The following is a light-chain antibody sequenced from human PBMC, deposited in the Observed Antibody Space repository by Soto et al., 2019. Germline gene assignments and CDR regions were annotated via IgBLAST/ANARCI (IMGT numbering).Light chain of an antibody. J-gene: IGLJ2*01. CDR1: SSDVGGYNY. CDR2: EVS. CDR3: NSYTSRATGV. Sequence: SVLTQPASVSGSPGQSITISCTGTSSDVGGYNYVSWYQQHPGKAPKLIIFEVSNRPSGVSDRFSGSKSDNTASLTISGLQAEDEADYYCNSYTSRATGVFGGGTKLTVL. V-gene: IGLV2-14*01.